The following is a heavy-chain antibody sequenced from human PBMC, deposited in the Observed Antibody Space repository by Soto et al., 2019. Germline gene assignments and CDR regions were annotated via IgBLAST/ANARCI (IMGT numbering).Heavy chain of an antibody. V-gene: IGHV1-2*02. J-gene: IGHJ3*02. CDR3: ARGGGVGVAGSAAFDM. Sequence: QLHLVQSGAVVKKPGASVTVSCSASGYPVTAYYMHWVRQAPGRGLEWMGGINPATGAAKYTQTFQGRVTMPRGTSTSTVFTEPSGLTSEDPAVFYCARGGGVGVAGSAAFDMWGQGTLVTVSS. CDR2: INPATGAA. CDR1: GYPVTAYY. D-gene: IGHD3-3*01.